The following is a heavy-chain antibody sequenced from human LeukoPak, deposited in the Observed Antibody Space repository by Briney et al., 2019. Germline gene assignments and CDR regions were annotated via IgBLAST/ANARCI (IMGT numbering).Heavy chain of an antibody. CDR1: GGSINNYY. CDR3: ARGGTHLTFPV. D-gene: IGHD3-16*01. V-gene: IGHV4-59*01. J-gene: IGHJ4*02. CDR2: IYDSGTT. Sequence: ASETLSLTCTVSGGSINNYYWNWIRQPPGKGLEWIGYIYDSGTTNYNPSLKSRITISIDTSKNQFSLQLGSVTAADTAVYYCARGGTHLTFPVWGQGTLVTVSS.